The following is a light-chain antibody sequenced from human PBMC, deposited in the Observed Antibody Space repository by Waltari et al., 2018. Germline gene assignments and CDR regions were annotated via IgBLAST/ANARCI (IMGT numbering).Light chain of an antibody. CDR3: QSYDTTLSAYI. CDR2: ENN. V-gene: IGLV1-40*01. J-gene: IGLJ1*01. Sequence: QSVLTQPPSVSGAPGQRVTISCTGSSSNIGTDYVQWYQQLPGTAPKLLIYENNKRPSGVSDRFSGSQSGTSASLTITGLQSEDEADYYCQSYDTTLSAYIFGAGTRLTVL. CDR1: SSNIGTDYV.